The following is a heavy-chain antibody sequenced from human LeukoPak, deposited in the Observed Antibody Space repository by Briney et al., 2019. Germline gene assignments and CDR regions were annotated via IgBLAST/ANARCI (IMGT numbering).Heavy chain of an antibody. CDR3: ARPSNEGQWLVGQGVDY. Sequence: GGSLRLSCAASGFTFSTYWMTWVRQAPGKGLDWVGNIKQDGSETYYADSLKGRFTISRDNAKSALYLQMNSLRAEDTAVYYCARPSNEGQWLVGQGVDYWGQGTLVTVSS. J-gene: IGHJ4*02. CDR2: IKQDGSET. D-gene: IGHD6-19*01. CDR1: GFTFSTYW. V-gene: IGHV3-7*01.